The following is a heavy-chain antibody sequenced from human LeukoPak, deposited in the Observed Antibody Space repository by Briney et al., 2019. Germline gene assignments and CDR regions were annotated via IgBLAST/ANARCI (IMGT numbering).Heavy chain of an antibody. CDR3: AKADRGSYKYYFDS. J-gene: IGHJ4*02. Sequence: RPGRSLRLSCAASGFTFSSYAMSWVRQAPGKGLEWVSGISGSGGSTYYADSVKGRFTISRDNSKNTLNLQMNSLRAEDTAVYYCAKADRGSYKYYFDSWGQGTLVTVSS. D-gene: IGHD3-16*01. V-gene: IGHV3-23*01. CDR1: GFTFSSYA. CDR2: ISGSGGST.